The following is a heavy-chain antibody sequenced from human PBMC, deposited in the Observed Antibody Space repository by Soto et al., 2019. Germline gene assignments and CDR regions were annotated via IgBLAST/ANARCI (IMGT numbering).Heavy chain of an antibody. CDR3: ARDGSGLSY. Sequence: PGGSLRLSCAASGFTFSNYRMHWVRQAPGKGLVWVSCINTDVSRTSYADSVKGRFTISRDNAKNTLYLQMNSLSAEDAAVYYCARDGSGLSYWGQGALVTVSS. V-gene: IGHV3-74*01. CDR2: INTDVSRT. D-gene: IGHD3-10*01. CDR1: GFTFSNYR. J-gene: IGHJ4*02.